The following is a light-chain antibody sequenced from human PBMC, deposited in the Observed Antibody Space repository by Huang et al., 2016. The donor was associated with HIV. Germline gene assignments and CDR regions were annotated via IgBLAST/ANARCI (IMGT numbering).Light chain of an antibody. Sequence: EIVMTQSPATLSVSPGERATLSCRASQSVNSNLAWYQQKPGQAPRLFIYGASTRATGIPARFSGSGSGTEFTLTISSLQSEDCAVYYCQQYNDWPPWTFGQGTKVEIK. CDR2: GAS. CDR1: QSVNSN. V-gene: IGKV3-15*01. CDR3: QQYNDWPPWT. J-gene: IGKJ1*01.